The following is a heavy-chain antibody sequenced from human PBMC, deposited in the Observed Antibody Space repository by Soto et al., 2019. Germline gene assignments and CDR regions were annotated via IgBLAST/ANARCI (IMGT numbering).Heavy chain of an antibody. CDR2: IIPIFGTA. Sequence: QVQLVQSGAEVKKPGSSVKVSCKASGGTFSSYAISWVRQAPGQGLEWMGGIIPIFGTANYAQKFQGRVTITADESTRTDYMELCSLRAEDTAVYYCARESITMIVENDNAFDIWGQGTMVTVSS. D-gene: IGHD3-22*01. CDR3: ARESITMIVENDNAFDI. J-gene: IGHJ3*02. V-gene: IGHV1-69*01. CDR1: GGTFSSYA.